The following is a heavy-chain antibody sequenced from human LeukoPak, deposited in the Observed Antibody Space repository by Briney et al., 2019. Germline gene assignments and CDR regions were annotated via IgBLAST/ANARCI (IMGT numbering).Heavy chain of an antibody. J-gene: IGHJ6*02. D-gene: IGHD3-10*01. CDR1: GYTFTGYY. Sequence: ASVKVSCKASGYTFTGYYMHWVRQAPGQGLEWMGWINPNSGGTNYAQKFQGRVTMTRDTFISTAYMELSRLRSDDTAVYYCARGLWFGEPYYYYGMDVWGQGTTVTVSS. CDR2: INPNSGGT. CDR3: ARGLWFGEPYYYYGMDV. V-gene: IGHV1-2*02.